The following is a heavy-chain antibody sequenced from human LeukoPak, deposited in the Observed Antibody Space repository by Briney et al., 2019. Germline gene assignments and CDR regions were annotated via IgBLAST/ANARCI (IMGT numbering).Heavy chain of an antibody. CDR3: ARDNSGSHTPYYYGMDV. D-gene: IGHD1-26*01. CDR1: GYTFTINH. V-gene: IGHV1-69*13. Sequence: SVKVSCKASGYTFTINHIHWVRQAPGQGLEWMGGIIPIFGTANYAQKFQGRVTITADESTSTAYMELSSLRSEDTAVYYCARDNSGSHTPYYYGMDVWGQGTTVTVSS. J-gene: IGHJ6*02. CDR2: IIPIFGTA.